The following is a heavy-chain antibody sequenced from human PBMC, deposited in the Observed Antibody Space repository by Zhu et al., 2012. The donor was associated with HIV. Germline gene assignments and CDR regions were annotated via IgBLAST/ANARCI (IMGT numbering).Heavy chain of an antibody. D-gene: IGHD1-1*01. CDR1: GGSLRNYY. Sequence: QVQLQQSGPRLVKPSETLSLTCIVSGGSLRNYYWNWVRQSPGKGLEWIGYISTSGKIIYNPFLKSRVTMSLDTSKNQLSLKVTSVTVADTAVYYCARDRLEATAPEVAFDIWGQGTVVTVSS. J-gene: IGHJ3*02. CDR2: ISTSGKI. V-gene: IGHV4-4*09. CDR3: ARDRLEATAPEVAFDI.